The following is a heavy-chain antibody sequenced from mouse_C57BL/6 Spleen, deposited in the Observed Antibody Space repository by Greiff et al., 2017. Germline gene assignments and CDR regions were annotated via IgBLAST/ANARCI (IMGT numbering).Heavy chain of an antibody. J-gene: IGHJ1*03. CDR2: IYPGSGST. Sequence: QVQLQQPGAELVKPGASVKMSCKASGYTFTSYWITWVKQRPGQGLEWIGDIYPGSGSTNYNEKFKSKATLTVDTSSSTAYMQLSSLTSEDSAVYYCARSGDYDEHVDVWGTGTTVTVSS. D-gene: IGHD2-4*01. V-gene: IGHV1-55*01. CDR3: ARSGDYDEHVDV. CDR1: GYTFTSYW.